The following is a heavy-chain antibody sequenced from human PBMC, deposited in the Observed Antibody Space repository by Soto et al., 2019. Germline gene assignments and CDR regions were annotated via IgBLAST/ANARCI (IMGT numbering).Heavy chain of an antibody. V-gene: IGHV3-9*01. CDR1: GFTFSSYW. Sequence: PGGSLRLSCAASGFTFSSYWMSWVRQAPGKGLEWVSGISRNSGSIGYADSVKGRFTISRDNAKNSLYLQMNSLRAEDTALYYCAKGQQWLGGAFDIWGQGTMVTVS. CDR3: AKGQQWLGGAFDI. J-gene: IGHJ3*02. CDR2: ISRNSGSI. D-gene: IGHD6-19*01.